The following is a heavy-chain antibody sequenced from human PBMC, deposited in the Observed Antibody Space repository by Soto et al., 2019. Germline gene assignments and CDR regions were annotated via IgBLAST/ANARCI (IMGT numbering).Heavy chain of an antibody. V-gene: IGHV1-69*12. CDR2: IIPVFGTP. Sequence: QVQLVQSGAEVKKPGSSVKVSCKASGGSLSNYGISWVRQAPGQGLEWMGAIIPVFGTPNYAQKFQDRVKIAADESTTTVYKEVRSLTSEDTAVYYCARGDATKIVVTTYYAMDVWGQGTTVTVSS. J-gene: IGHJ6*02. D-gene: IGHD3-22*01. CDR3: ARGDATKIVVTTYYAMDV. CDR1: GGSLSNYG.